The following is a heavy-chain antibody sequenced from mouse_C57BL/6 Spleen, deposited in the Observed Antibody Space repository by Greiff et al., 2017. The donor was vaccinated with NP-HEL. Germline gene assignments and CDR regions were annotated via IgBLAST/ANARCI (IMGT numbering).Heavy chain of an antibody. V-gene: IGHV5-16*01. D-gene: IGHD4-1*01. Sequence: EVQRVESEGGLVQPGSSMKLSCTASGFTFSDSYMAWVRQVPEKGLEWVANINYDGSSTYYLDSLKSRFIISRDNAKNILYLQMSSLKSEDTATYYCAREGGLGREGFAYWGQGTLVTVSA. CDR3: AREGGLGREGFAY. CDR2: INYDGSST. CDR1: GFTFSDSY. J-gene: IGHJ3*01.